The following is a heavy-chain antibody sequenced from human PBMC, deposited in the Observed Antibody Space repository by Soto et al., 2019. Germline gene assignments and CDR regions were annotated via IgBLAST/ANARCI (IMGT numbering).Heavy chain of an antibody. D-gene: IGHD5-12*01. CDR3: ARVPMATIAPYYSGMDV. V-gene: IGHV4-34*01. J-gene: IGHJ6*02. CDR1: GGSFSGYY. Sequence: ASETLSLTCAVYGGSFSGYYWSWIRQPPGKGLEWIGEINHSGSTNYNPSLKSRVTISVDTSKNQFSLKLSSVTAADTAVYYCARVPMATIAPYYSGMDVWGQGTTVTVS. CDR2: INHSGST.